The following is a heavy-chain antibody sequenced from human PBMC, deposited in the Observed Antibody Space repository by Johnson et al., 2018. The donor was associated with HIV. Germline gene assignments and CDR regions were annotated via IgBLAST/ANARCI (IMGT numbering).Heavy chain of an antibody. CDR1: GFTFSSYG. CDR2: ISYDGSNK. J-gene: IGHJ3*02. CDR3: ARDSVSSGWYVAFDI. Sequence: QVQLVESGGGVVQSGRSLRLSCAASGFTFSSYGMHWVRQAPGKGLEWVAVISYDGSNKYYADSVKGRFTISRDNSKNTLYLQMNSLRAEDAAVYFCARDSVSSGWYVAFDIWGQGTMVTVSS. V-gene: IGHV3-30*03. D-gene: IGHD6-19*01.